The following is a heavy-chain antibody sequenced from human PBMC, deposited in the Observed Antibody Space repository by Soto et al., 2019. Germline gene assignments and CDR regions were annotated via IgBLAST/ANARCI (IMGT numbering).Heavy chain of an antibody. V-gene: IGHV3-23*01. CDR3: AKDKYYYGSGTAVGAY. D-gene: IGHD3-10*01. J-gene: IGHJ4*02. Sequence: GGSLRLSCAASGFTFSSYAMSWVRQAPGKGLEWVSAISGSGGSTYYADSVKGRFTISRDNSKNTLYLQMNSLRAEDTAVYYCAKDKYYYGSGTAVGAYWGQGTLVTVSS. CDR2: ISGSGGST. CDR1: GFTFSSYA.